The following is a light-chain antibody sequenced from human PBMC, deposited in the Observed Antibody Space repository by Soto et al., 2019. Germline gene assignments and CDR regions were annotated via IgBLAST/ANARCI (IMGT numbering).Light chain of an antibody. CDR1: SSDVGSYNR. CDR3: CSYTTTYTYG. Sequence: QSALTQPASVSGSPGQSITISCTGTSSDVGSYNRVSWYQQHPGKAPKLMIYEGTKRPSGVSTRFSGSKSGNTASLTISGLLAEHEGDYYCCSYTTTYTYGFGTGTKLTVL. J-gene: IGLJ1*01. V-gene: IGLV2-23*01. CDR2: EGT.